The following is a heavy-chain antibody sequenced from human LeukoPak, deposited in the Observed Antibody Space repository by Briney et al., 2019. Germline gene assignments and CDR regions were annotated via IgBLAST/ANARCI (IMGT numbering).Heavy chain of an antibody. CDR3: ARLHNGGGGFFDY. CDR1: GFTFSSYE. Sequence: GGSLRLSCAASGFTFSSYEMNWVRQAPGKGLEWVSYISSSGGTIYYADSVKGRFTISRDNAKNSLYLQMNSLRAEDTAVYYCARLHNGGGGFFDYWGQGTLVTVSS. D-gene: IGHD2-8*01. V-gene: IGHV3-48*03. CDR2: ISSSGGTI. J-gene: IGHJ4*02.